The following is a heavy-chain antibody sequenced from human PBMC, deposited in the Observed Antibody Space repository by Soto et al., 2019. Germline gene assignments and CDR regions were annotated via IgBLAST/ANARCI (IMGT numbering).Heavy chain of an antibody. Sequence: SETLSLTCTISGDSFSNHYWTWIRQSPGKGLEWIGYIFHSGITDYNPSVKSRVTISIDKSRNLFSLNLASVTAADTAVYYCARDRYFYDSRGYYRTLDSWGQGTLVTVSS. CDR3: ARDRYFYDSRGYYRTLDS. D-gene: IGHD3-22*01. J-gene: IGHJ5*01. CDR2: IFHSGIT. CDR1: GDSFSNHY. V-gene: IGHV4-59*11.